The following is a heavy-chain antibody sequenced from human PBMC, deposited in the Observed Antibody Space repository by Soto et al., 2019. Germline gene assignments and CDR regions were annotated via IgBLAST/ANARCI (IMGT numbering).Heavy chain of an antibody. CDR1: GFRFGDHY. Sequence: PGGSLRLSCAASGFRFGDHYMTWIRQAPGKGLEWVSKISGDGTTTYYADSVKGRFTVSRDNAENSVYLQMNSLRAEDTAVYYCASDPYYYASGFWGQGTLVTVSS. D-gene: IGHD3-10*01. CDR3: ASDPYYYASGF. CDR2: ISGDGTTT. J-gene: IGHJ4*02. V-gene: IGHV3-11*01.